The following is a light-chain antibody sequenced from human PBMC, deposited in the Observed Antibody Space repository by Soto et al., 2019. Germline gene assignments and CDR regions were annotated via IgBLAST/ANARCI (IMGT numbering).Light chain of an antibody. V-gene: IGLV2-14*01. CDR3: SSSTSSSTL. J-gene: IGLJ2*01. Sequence: QSVLTQPASVSGSPGQSITISCTGTSSDVGGYNYVSWYQQHPGKAPKLMIYDVSNRPSGVSKRFSGSKSGNTASLTISGLQAEDEANYYCSSSTSSSTLFGGGTKLTVL. CDR1: SSDVGGYNY. CDR2: DVS.